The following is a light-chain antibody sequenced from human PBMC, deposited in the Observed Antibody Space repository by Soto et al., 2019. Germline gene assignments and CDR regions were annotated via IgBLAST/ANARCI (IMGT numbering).Light chain of an antibody. CDR3: QQYYDLPLT. CDR1: QDVINY. V-gene: IGKV1-33*01. Sequence: DITLTQSPSSLSASVGDRVSITCQASQDVINYLNWYQQKPGKAPKLLISDASNLETGVPSRFTGSGSGTHFTLTITNLQPEDFATYFCQQYYDLPLTFGGGTHVE. J-gene: IGKJ4*01. CDR2: DAS.